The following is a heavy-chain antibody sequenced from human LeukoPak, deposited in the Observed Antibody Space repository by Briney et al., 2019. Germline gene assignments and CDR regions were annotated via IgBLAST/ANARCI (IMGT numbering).Heavy chain of an antibody. D-gene: IGHD3-10*01. CDR1: GFTFSNYA. CDR3: AKGTTMVRGVIITFDD. CDR2: ISGSGGST. J-gene: IGHJ4*02. Sequence: GGSLRLSCAASGFTFSNYAMNWVRQAPGKGLEWVSVISGSGGSTYYADSVKGRFTISRDNSKNTLYLQMNSLRAEDTAVYYCAKGTTMVRGVIITFDDWGQGTLVTVSS. V-gene: IGHV3-23*01.